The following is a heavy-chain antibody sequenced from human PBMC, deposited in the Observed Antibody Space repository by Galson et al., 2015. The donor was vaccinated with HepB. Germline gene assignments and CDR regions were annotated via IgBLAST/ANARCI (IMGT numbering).Heavy chain of an antibody. J-gene: IGHJ6*02. Sequence: VKVSCKASGYTFTNYVMNWVRQAPGQGLEWMGGINTNTGTPTYAQGFTGRFVFSLDPSVRTAYLQISSLKTEDTAVYYCARVTSIYDFSSSAYSYYYYGMDVWGQGTTVTVSS. D-gene: IGHD2-2*01. CDR2: INTNTGTP. V-gene: IGHV7-4-1*02. CDR1: GYTFTNYV. CDR3: ARVTSIYDFSSSAYSYYYYGMDV.